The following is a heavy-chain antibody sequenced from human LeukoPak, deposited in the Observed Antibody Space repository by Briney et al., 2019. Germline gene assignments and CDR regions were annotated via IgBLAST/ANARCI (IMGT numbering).Heavy chain of an antibody. CDR1: GYAFSSFG. CDR3: ARGGAAGISF. D-gene: IGHD6-13*01. CDR2: IRYDGTNT. J-gene: IGHJ4*02. Sequence: GGSLRLSCAASGYAFSSFGIHWVRQAPGKGLEWVAFIRYDGTNTYYADSVKDRFTISRDNSKNTLYLQMNSLRVEDTAVYYCARGGAAGISFGGQGTLVSVSS. V-gene: IGHV3-30*02.